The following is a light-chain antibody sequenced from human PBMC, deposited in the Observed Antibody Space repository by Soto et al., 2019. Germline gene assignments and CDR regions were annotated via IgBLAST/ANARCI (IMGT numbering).Light chain of an antibody. Sequence: QSALTQPASVSGSPGQSITISCTGTSSDVGGYNYVSWYQQHPGKAPKLMIYDVSNRPAGVSNRFSGSKSGNTASLIISGLQAEDEADYYCSSYTSSSTLSTYVFGTGTKVTVL. CDR1: SSDVGGYNY. V-gene: IGLV2-14*01. CDR2: DVS. CDR3: SSYTSSSTLSTYV. J-gene: IGLJ1*01.